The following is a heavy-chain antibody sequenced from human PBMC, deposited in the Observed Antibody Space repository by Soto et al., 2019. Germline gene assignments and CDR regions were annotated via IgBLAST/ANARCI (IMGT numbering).Heavy chain of an antibody. CDR3: ASSDPYYFFDY. J-gene: IGHJ4*02. V-gene: IGHV4-31*03. Sequence: QVQLQESGPGLVRPSQTLSLTCTVSGGSISGGGHYWGWIRQPPGKGLEWIGFMYYTGDTYYNPSLKSRLSISVDTSMNQFSRELTSVTAADTAVYYCASSDPYYFFDYWGLGTLVTVSS. CDR1: GGSISGGGHY. CDR2: MYYTGDT. D-gene: IGHD2-21*01.